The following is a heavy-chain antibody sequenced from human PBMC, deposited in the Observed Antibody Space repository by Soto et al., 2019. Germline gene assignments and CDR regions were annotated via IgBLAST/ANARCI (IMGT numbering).Heavy chain of an antibody. CDR2: INPSSGGT. D-gene: IGHD2-15*01. Sequence: QVQLVQSGTEAKMPGASVKVSCKASGYTFTDHYIHWVRQAPGQGLELMGVINPSSGGTSYTQKFQFSLTMTSDTSTSTVYMELRSLTSEDTAIFYCARGYGREGYSPPQYWGQGTLVTVSS. CDR1: GYTFTDHY. J-gene: IGHJ4*02. V-gene: IGHV1-46*01. CDR3: ARGYGREGYSPPQY.